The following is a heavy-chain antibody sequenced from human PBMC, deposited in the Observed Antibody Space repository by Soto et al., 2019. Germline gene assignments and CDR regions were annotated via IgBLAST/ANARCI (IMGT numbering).Heavy chain of an antibody. CDR2: MDPNSGNT. V-gene: IGHV1-8*01. CDR3: ARGRGWRDY. J-gene: IGHJ4*02. Sequence: QVQLVQSGAEVKKPGASVKVSCEASGYTFTNYDINWVRQAPGQGLEWMGWMDPNSGNTDYAQKFQGRVTITRNTSISTAYLELSSLSSEDTAVYYCARGRGWRDYWGQGTLVTVSS. D-gene: IGHD6-19*01. CDR1: GYTFTNYD.